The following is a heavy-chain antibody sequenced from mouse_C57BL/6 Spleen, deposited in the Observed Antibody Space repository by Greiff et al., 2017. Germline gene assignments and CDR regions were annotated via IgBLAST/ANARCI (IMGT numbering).Heavy chain of an antibody. D-gene: IGHD2-2*01. CDR3: ARHNEGYDAWFAY. J-gene: IGHJ3*01. CDR1: GYTFTSYW. Sequence: QVQLKQPGAELVKPGASVKLSCKASGYTFTSYWMHWVKQRPGQGLEWIGMIHPNSGSTNYNEKFKSKATLTVDKSSSTAYMQLSSLTSEDSAVYYCARHNEGYDAWFAYWGQGTLVTVSA. V-gene: IGHV1-64*01. CDR2: IHPNSGST.